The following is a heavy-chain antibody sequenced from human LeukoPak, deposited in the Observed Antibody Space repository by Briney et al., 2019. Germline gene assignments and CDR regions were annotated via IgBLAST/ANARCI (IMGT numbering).Heavy chain of an antibody. CDR2: IYYSGST. CDR3: ARRAFRRYCSSTSCLNWFDP. V-gene: IGHV4-30-4*01. Sequence: SETLSLTCTVSGGSISSGDYYWSWIRQPPGKGLEWIGYIYYSGSTYYNPSLKSRVTISVDTSKNQFSLKLSSVTAADTAVYYCARRAFRRYCSSTSCLNWFDPWGQGTLVTVSS. D-gene: IGHD2-2*01. CDR1: GGSISSGDYY. J-gene: IGHJ5*02.